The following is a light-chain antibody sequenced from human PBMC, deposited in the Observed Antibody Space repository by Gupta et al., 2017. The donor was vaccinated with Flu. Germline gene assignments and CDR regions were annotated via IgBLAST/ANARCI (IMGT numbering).Light chain of an antibody. V-gene: IGKV1-39*01. CDR2: GAT. CDR3: QQGYNTPKT. CDR1: QSIASY. J-gene: IGKJ2*01. Sequence: PSSLSASVGDRVTITCRASQSIASYLNWYQQKPGKAPKLLIYGATSLQDGVASRFSGSGSGTEFTLTISSLQPEDFANYCCQQGYNTPKTFGQGTKMEIK.